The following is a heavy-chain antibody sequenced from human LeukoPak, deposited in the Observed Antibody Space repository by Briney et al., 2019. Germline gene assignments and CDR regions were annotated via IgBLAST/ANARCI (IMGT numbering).Heavy chain of an antibody. V-gene: IGHV3-9*01. CDR3: AKGGVVVAATPNWFDP. J-gene: IGHJ5*02. CDR2: ISWNSGSI. CDR1: GFTFDDYA. Sequence: GGSLRLSCAASGFTFDDYAMHWVRQAPGKGLEWVSGISWNSGSIGYADSVKGRFTISRDNAKNSLYLQMNSLRAEDTALYYCAKGGVVVAATPNWFDPWGQGTLVTVSS. D-gene: IGHD2-15*01.